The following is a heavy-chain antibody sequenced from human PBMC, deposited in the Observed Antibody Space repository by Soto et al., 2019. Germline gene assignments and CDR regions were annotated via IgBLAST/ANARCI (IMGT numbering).Heavy chain of an antibody. J-gene: IGHJ4*02. CDR3: DRAKATLYRDYYFDY. Sequence: PSETLSLTCTVSGGSIGSGDYYWSWIRQPPGKGLELLGHIHYSGSTYDNPSLKSRASISVDTSKNQFSLRLRSLTAADTAVYFCDRAKATLYRDYYFDYWGQG. V-gene: IGHV4-30-4*01. D-gene: IGHD2-15*01. CDR1: GGSIGSGDYY. CDR2: IHYSGST.